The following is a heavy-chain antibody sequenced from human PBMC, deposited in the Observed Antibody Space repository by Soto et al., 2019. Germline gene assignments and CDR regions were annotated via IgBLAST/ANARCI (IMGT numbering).Heavy chain of an antibody. CDR3: AREHRGGLTEHAFDI. J-gene: IGHJ3*02. CDR1: GFTFSSYS. V-gene: IGHV3-21*01. CDR2: ISSSSSYI. Sequence: EVQLVESGGGLVKPGGSLRLSCAASGFTFSSYSMNWVRQAPGKGLEWVSSISSSSSYIYYADSVKGRFTISRDNAKNSLYLQMNSLRAEDTAVYYCAREHRGGLTEHAFDIWGQGTMVTVSS. D-gene: IGHD3-16*01.